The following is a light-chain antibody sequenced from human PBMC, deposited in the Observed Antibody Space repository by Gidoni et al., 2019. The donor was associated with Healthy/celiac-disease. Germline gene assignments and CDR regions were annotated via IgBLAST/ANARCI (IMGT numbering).Light chain of an antibody. J-gene: IGLJ7*01. V-gene: IGLV1-51*01. Sequence: SVLKQPPSVSAAPGQKVTIPCSGSSSNIGNNYVSWYQQLPGTAPKLLIYDNNKRPSGIPDRFSGSKSGTSATLGITGLQTGDEADYYCGTWDSSLSAAVFGGGTQLTVL. CDR2: DNN. CDR1: SSNIGNNY. CDR3: GTWDSSLSAAV.